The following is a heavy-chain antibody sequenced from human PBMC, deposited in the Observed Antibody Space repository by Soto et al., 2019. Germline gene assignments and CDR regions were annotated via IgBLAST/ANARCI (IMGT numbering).Heavy chain of an antibody. CDR2: IYSGGST. D-gene: IGHD6-6*01. J-gene: IGHJ5*02. CDR3: ARTPLLTSIAAYGGSLMWYWFDP. CDR1: GFTVSSNY. Sequence: GGSLRLSCAASGFTVSSNYMSWVRQAPGKGLEWVSVIYSGGSTYYADSVKGRFTISRDNSKNTLYLQMNSLRAEDTAVYYCARTPLLTSIAAYGGSLMWYWFDPWGQGTLVTVSS. V-gene: IGHV3-53*01.